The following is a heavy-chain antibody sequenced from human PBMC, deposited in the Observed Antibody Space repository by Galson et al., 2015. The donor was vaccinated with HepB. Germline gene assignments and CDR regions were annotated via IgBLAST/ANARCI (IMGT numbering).Heavy chain of an antibody. Sequence: SVKVSCKASGYTFTSYGISWVRQAPGQGLEWMGWISAYNGNTNYAQKLQGRVTMTTDTSTSTAYMELRSLRSDDTAVYYCARDSVRLAVAGTGGGGYWGQGTLVTVSS. V-gene: IGHV1-18*01. CDR3: ARDSVRLAVAGTGGGGY. CDR1: GYTFTSYG. CDR2: ISAYNGNT. J-gene: IGHJ4*02. D-gene: IGHD6-19*01.